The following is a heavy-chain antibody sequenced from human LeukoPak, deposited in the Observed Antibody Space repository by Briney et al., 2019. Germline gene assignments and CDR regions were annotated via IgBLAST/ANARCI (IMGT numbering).Heavy chain of an antibody. CDR1: GFTFSSYE. CDR2: ISSGSTI. Sequence: AGGSLRLSCAASGFTFSSYEMNWVRQAPGKGLEWVSYISSGSTIYDADSMKGRFTISRDNAKNSLYLQMNSLRAEDTAVYYCARESIAVAGAPFDYWGQGTLVTVSS. D-gene: IGHD6-19*01. V-gene: IGHV3-48*03. CDR3: ARESIAVAGAPFDY. J-gene: IGHJ4*02.